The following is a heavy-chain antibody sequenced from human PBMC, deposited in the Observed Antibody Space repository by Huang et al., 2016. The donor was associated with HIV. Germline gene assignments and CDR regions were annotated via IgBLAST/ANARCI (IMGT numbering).Heavy chain of an antibody. V-gene: IGHV4-4*07. CDR3: ARDHQSPYYDVLTASLFYYYYGMDV. Sequence: QVQLQESGPGLVKPSETLSLICTVSGGSISGYSWSWIRQPAGKGLEWLGHIYTSGNTNYNPTLNSRVTMSVDTSKNQFSLKRGSVTAADTAVYYCARDHQSPYYDVLTASLFYYYYGMDVWGQGTTVTVSS. CDR1: GGSISGYS. CDR2: IYTSGNT. D-gene: IGHD3-9*01. J-gene: IGHJ6*02.